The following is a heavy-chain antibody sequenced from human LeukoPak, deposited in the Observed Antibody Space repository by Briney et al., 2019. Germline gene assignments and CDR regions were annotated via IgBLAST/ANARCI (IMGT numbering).Heavy chain of an antibody. J-gene: IGHJ4*02. CDR1: GFTFSSYG. D-gene: IGHD3-10*01. Sequence: GGSLRLSCAASGFTFSSYGMHWVRQAPGKGLEWVAFIRYDGSNKHYADSVKGRFTISRDNSKNTLYLQMNSLRAEDTAVYYCARGRLALYFGDDFWGQGPLVTVSS. CDR2: IRYDGSNK. V-gene: IGHV3-30*02. CDR3: ARGRLALYFGDDF.